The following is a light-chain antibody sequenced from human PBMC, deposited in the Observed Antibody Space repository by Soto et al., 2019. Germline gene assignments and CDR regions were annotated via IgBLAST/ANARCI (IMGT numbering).Light chain of an antibody. V-gene: IGLV1-51*01. Sequence: QSVLTQPPSVSAAPGQKVTISCSGSSSNIGNNYVSWYQQLPGTAPKVLIYDNNKRPSGIPDRFSGSKSGTLATLGITGLQTGDEADYYCGTWDNSLSGWLFGGGTKLTVL. CDR1: SSNIGNNY. J-gene: IGLJ3*02. CDR2: DNN. CDR3: GTWDNSLSGWL.